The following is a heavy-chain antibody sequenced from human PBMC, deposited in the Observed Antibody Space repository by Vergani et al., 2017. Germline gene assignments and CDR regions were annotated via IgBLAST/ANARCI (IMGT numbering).Heavy chain of an antibody. CDR3: ANSYCSSLSCYAFYGMEV. Sequence: VQLLESGGGLVQPGESLRLSCAASGFSFSTYGMHWVRQAPGRGLEWVAFLRYDGSNEYYGDAVKGRFIISRDNSKNMLSLEMHSLRPEDTAVYYCANSYCSSLSCYAFYGMEVWGQGTTVTVSS. CDR2: LRYDGSNE. CDR1: GFSFSTYG. D-gene: IGHD2-2*01. J-gene: IGHJ6*02. V-gene: IGHV3-30*02.